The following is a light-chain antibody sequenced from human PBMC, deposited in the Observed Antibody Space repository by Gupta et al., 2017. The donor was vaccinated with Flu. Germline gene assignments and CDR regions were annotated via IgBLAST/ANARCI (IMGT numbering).Light chain of an antibody. Sequence: KVTISCSGSSSNIGNKNVSWYQQYPGKAPKLLIYDNRVRHSGVPDRFSGSKSGTSATLTINGLQAGDEAEYYCEGGDSRRNHGVFGGGTKLTVL. CDR2: DNR. J-gene: IGLJ3*02. CDR3: EGGDSRRNHGV. V-gene: IGLV1-51*02. CDR1: SSNIGNKN.